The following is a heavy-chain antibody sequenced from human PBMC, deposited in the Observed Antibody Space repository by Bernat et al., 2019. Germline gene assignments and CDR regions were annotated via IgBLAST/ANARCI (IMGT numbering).Heavy chain of an antibody. J-gene: IGHJ4*02. CDR1: GFTFSNAW. V-gene: IGHV3-15*07. Sequence: EVQLVESGGGLVKPGGSLRLSCAASGFTFSNAWMNWVRQAPGKGLEWVGRIKSKTDGGTTDYAAPVKGRFTISRDDSKNTLYLQMNSLKTEDTAVDYCTTADCDILPFIDYWGQGTLVTVSS. CDR2: IKSKTDGGTT. CDR3: TTADCDILPFIDY. D-gene: IGHD3-9*01.